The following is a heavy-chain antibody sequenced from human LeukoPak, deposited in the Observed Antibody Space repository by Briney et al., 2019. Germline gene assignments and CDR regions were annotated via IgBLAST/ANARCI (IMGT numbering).Heavy chain of an antibody. J-gene: IGHJ6*03. Sequence: ASVEVSCKASGYTFSGYYMHWVRQAPGQGLEWMGIINPSGGSTSYAQKFQGRVTMTRDTSTSTVYMELSSLRSEDTAVYYCARGGYSYGFYYYYYYMDVWGKGTTVTVSS. CDR2: INPSGGST. D-gene: IGHD5-18*01. CDR1: GYTFSGYY. V-gene: IGHV1-46*01. CDR3: ARGGYSYGFYYYYYYMDV.